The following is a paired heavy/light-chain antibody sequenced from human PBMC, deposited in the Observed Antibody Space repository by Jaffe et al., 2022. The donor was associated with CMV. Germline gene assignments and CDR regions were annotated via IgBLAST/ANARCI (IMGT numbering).Heavy chain of an antibody. CDR2: IVPIFGTT. V-gene: IGHV1-69*01. CDR1: GSSFSTFA. Sequence: QVQLVQSGAEVKEPGSSVKVSCRASGSSFSTFAISWVRQAPGQGLEWMGGIVPIFGTTDYAQKFQGRVTITAGDSTATAATLSMELTSLTSEDTAVYYCANGLTPHSGYAYWGYGMDVWGQGTTVIVSS. J-gene: IGHJ6*02. D-gene: IGHD5-12*01. CDR3: ANGLTPHSGYAYWGYGMDV.
Light chain of an antibody. CDR2: GAS. J-gene: IGKJ4*01. CDR3: QQYGSSPLT. V-gene: IGKV3-20*01. Sequence: EIVLTQSPGTLSLSPGERATLSCRASQTVSYSNLAWYQQKPGQAPRLLIYGASSRAAGIPDRFSGSGSGTDFTLTISRLESEDFALYYCQQYGSSPLTFGGGAKVEIK. CDR1: QTVSYSN.